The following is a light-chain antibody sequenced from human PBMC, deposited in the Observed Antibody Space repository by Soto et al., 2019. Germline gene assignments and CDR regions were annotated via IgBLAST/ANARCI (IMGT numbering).Light chain of an antibody. J-gene: IGLJ1*01. V-gene: IGLV1-47*01. CDR1: TSNIGSNY. CDR2: RNN. CDR3: CSYAGSYTYV. Sequence: QSVLTQPPSASGTPGQGVTISCSGSTSNIGSNYVYWYQQLPGTAPKLLIYRNNQRPSGVPDRFSGSKSGNTAFLTISGLQAEDEADYYCCSYAGSYTYVFGTGTKVTV.